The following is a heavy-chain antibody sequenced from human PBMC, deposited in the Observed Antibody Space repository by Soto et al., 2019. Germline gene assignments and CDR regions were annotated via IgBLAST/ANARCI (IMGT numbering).Heavy chain of an antibody. CDR1: GGSISGSSYY. CDR3: ARPLLGREGVVVPAATPTYDDY. CDR2: IYYSGST. D-gene: IGHD2-2*01. J-gene: IGHJ4*02. V-gene: IGHV4-39*01. Sequence: SETLSLTCTVSGGSISGSSYYWGWIRQPPGKGLEWIGSIYYSGSTYYNPSLKSRVTISVDTSKNQFSLKLSSVTAADTAVYYCARPLLGREGVVVPAATPTYDDYWGQGTLVTVSS.